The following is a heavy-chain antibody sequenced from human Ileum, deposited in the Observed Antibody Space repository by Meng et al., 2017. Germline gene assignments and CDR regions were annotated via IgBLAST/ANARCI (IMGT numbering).Heavy chain of an antibody. Sequence: QVRLQESGPGLVRPSETLSLPCNVSGGSVSSASYYWSWIRQPPGKGLEWIGLIHYSGSRNYNPSLKSRVTMSVDTSKNQVSLRLTSVTAADTAVYYCARFYGSGTFEVHDYWGQGTLVTVSS. D-gene: IGHD3-10*01. CDR3: ARFYGSGTFEVHDY. J-gene: IGHJ4*02. CDR2: IHYSGSR. V-gene: IGHV4-61*01. CDR1: GGSVSSASYY.